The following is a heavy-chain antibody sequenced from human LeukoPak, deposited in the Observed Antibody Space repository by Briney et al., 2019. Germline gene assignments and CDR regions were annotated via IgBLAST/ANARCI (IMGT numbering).Heavy chain of an antibody. CDR2: IYHSGST. V-gene: IGHV4-4*02. D-gene: IGHD1-26*01. CDR3: VKSGGYGLIDY. Sequence: SETLSLTCAVSGGSISSNNWYNWVRQPPGKGLEWIGEIYHSGSTNYNPSLKSRVTMSVDKSKNQFSLKLSSVTAADTAMYYCVKSGGYGLIDYWGQGTLVTVSS. J-gene: IGHJ4*02. CDR1: GGSISSNNW.